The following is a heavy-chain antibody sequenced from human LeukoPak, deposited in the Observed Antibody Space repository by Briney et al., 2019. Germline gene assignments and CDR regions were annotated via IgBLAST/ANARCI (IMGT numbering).Heavy chain of an antibody. Sequence: ASVKVSCKASGYTFTSYGISWVRQAPGQGLEWMGWINPNSGGTNYAQKFQGRVTMTRDTSISTAYMELSRVRSDDTAMYYCARAIAVAGSNEWRDFDYWGQGTLVTVSS. V-gene: IGHV1-2*02. CDR3: ARAIAVAGSNEWRDFDY. D-gene: IGHD6-19*01. J-gene: IGHJ4*02. CDR2: INPNSGGT. CDR1: GYTFTSYG.